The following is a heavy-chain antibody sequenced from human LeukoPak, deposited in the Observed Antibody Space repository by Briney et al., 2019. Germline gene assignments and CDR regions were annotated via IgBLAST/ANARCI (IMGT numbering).Heavy chain of an antibody. V-gene: IGHV4-34*01. Sequence: PSETLSLTCAVYGGSFSGYYWSWIRQPPGKGLEGIGEINHSGSTNYNPSLKSRVTISVDTSKNQFSLKLSSVTAADTAAYYCARGARYCSSTSCYRSGYYFDYWGQGTLVTVSS. J-gene: IGHJ4*02. D-gene: IGHD2-2*01. CDR3: ARGARYCSSTSCYRSGYYFDY. CDR1: GGSFSGYY. CDR2: INHSGST.